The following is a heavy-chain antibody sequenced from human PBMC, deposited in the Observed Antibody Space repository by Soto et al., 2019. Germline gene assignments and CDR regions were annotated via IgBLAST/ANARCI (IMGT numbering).Heavy chain of an antibody. CDR3: ARTPLL. J-gene: IGHJ4*02. CDR1: SGSNSSGGYY. CDR2: IQYSGST. Sequence: QVQLPESGPGLVKPSQTLSPTCTVSSGSNSSGGYYWSWIRQHLGKGLEWIGYIQYSGSTYYNPSLKSRGNISVGTSNSQFSLKLSSVNAAVQAVYYCARTPLLWGQGTLVTVSS. V-gene: IGHV4-31*03.